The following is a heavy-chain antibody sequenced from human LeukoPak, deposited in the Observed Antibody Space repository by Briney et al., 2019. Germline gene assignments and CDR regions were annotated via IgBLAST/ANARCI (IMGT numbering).Heavy chain of an antibody. CDR3: ARQVRTTVHFDP. CDR1: VGSISRYY. J-gene: IGHJ5*02. V-gene: IGHV4-59*01. CDR2: IYYSGST. D-gene: IGHD4-17*01. Sequence: PSETLSLTCTVSVGSISRYYWSWIRQPPGKGLEWIGYIYYSGSTNYNPSLKSRVTISIDTSKNQFSLKLSSVTAADTAVYFCARQVRTTVHFDPWGQGTLVTVSS.